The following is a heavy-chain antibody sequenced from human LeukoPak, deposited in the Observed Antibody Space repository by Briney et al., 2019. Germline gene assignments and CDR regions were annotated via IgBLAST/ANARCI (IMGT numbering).Heavy chain of an antibody. CDR2: IYSSGST. CDR3: AKSGDYGLIDY. D-gene: IGHD4-17*01. Sequence: PSETLSLTCAVSGASISGSGYYWGWIRQPPGKGLEWIGNIYSSGSTYYNASLQSRVTISIDTSKNQFSLRLNSVTAADTAMYYCAKSGDYGLIDYWGQGTRVTVSS. CDR1: GASISGSGYY. J-gene: IGHJ4*02. V-gene: IGHV4-39*01.